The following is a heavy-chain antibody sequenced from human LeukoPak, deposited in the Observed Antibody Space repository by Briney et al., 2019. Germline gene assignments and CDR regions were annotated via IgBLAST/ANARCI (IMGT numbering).Heavy chain of an antibody. D-gene: IGHD6-13*01. CDR1: GYSFTSYW. V-gene: IGHV5-51*01. CDR3: ARRPASVGGGFDP. CDR2: IYPGDSDT. J-gene: IGHJ5*02. Sequence: GESLKISCKGFGYSFTSYWIGWVRQMPGKGLEWIGTIYPGDSDTRYSPSFQGQVTISADKSISTAYLQWSSLRASDTAIYYCARRPASVGGGFDPWGQGTLVTVSS.